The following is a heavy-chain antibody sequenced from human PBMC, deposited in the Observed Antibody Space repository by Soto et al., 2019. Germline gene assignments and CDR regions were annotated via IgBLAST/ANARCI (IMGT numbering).Heavy chain of an antibody. J-gene: IGHJ4*02. Sequence: QVQLQESGPGLVKPSQTLSLTCTVSGGSISSGGYYWSWIRQHPGKGLEWIGYIYYSGSTYYNPSLKSGITISVETSKNQFSLNLSSVTAADTAVYYCARSPEATVTAFDYWGQGTLVSVCS. CDR3: ARSPEATVTAFDY. CDR1: GGSISSGGYY. D-gene: IGHD4-17*01. CDR2: IYYSGST. V-gene: IGHV4-31*03.